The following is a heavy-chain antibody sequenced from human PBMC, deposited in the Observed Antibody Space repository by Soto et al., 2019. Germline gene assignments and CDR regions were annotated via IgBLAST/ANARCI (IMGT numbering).Heavy chain of an antibody. D-gene: IGHD1-26*01. Sequence: SETLSLTCAVYGGSFSGYYWSWIRQPPGKGLEWIGEINHSGSTNYNPSLKSRVTISVDTSKNQFSLKLSSVTAADTAVYYCARVVVGWELLSYYYGMDVWGQGTTVTVYS. CDR2: INHSGST. J-gene: IGHJ6*02. CDR1: GGSFSGYY. V-gene: IGHV4-34*01. CDR3: ARVVVGWELLSYYYGMDV.